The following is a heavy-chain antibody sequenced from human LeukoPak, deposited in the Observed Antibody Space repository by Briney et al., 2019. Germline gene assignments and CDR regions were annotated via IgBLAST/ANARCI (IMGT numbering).Heavy chain of an antibody. CDR2: IYHSGST. Sequence: PSGTLSLTCAVSGGSISSSNWWSWVRQPPGKGLEWIGEIYHSGSTFYNPSLKSRVTISADTSRKQFSLKLTSVTAADTAVYYCARGTGGYRFDPWGQGILVTVSS. V-gene: IGHV4-4*02. CDR1: GGSISSSNW. J-gene: IGHJ5*02. CDR3: ARGTGGYRFDP. D-gene: IGHD1-1*01.